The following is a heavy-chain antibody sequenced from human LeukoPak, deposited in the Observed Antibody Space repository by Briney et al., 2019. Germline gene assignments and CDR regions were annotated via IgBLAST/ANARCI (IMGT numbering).Heavy chain of an antibody. CDR1: GGSISSYY. Sequence: PSETLSLTCTVSGGSISSYYWSWIRQPPGKGLEWIGSIFYRGSTHYSPSLQSRVTISVDTSKTQFSLKLTSVTAADTAVYYCARVGITDTFDIWGQGTMVTVSS. CDR2: IFYRGST. D-gene: IGHD3-10*01. CDR3: ARVGITDTFDI. J-gene: IGHJ3*02. V-gene: IGHV4-59*01.